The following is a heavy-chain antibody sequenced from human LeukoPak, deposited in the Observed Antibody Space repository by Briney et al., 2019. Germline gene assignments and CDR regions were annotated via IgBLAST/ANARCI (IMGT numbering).Heavy chain of an antibody. J-gene: IGHJ4*02. Sequence: GGSLRLSCSASGFTFSAYAMHWVRQAPGKRLEYVSAISPDGTSTYYADSVRGRFSISRDNSKNTLNLQMSSLRAEDTAVYYCVPKGTEGYWGQGTLVTVSS. V-gene: IGHV3-64D*06. CDR3: VPKGTEGY. CDR2: ISPDGTST. CDR1: GFTFSAYA.